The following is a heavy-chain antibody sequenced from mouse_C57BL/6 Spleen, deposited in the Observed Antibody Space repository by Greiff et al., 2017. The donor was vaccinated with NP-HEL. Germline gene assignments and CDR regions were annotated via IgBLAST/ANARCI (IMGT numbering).Heavy chain of an antibody. CDR2: ISRGSSTI. Sequence: EVKLVESGGGLVKPGGSLKLSCAASGFTFSDYGMHWVRQAPEKGLEWVAYISRGSSTIYYADTVKGRFTISRDNAKNTLFLQMTSLRSEDTAMYYCARGDYYSNYFYAMDYWGQGTSVTVSS. CDR3: ARGDYYSNYFYAMDY. CDR1: GFTFSDYG. V-gene: IGHV5-17*01. D-gene: IGHD2-5*01. J-gene: IGHJ4*01.